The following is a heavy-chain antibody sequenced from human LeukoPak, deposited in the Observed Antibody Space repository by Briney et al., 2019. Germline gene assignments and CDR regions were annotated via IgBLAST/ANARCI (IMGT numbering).Heavy chain of an antibody. CDR1: GDSISTGNSY. D-gene: IGHD3-22*01. J-gene: IGHJ4*02. Sequence: SETLSLTCTVSGDSISTGNSYWGWIRQPPGKGLEWIGGIYYSGSTYYNPSLKSRVTISVGTSKNQFSLKLSSVTAADTAVYYCARRYYYDSSGYYCVYFDYWGQGTLVTVSS. CDR3: ARRYYYDSSGYYCVYFDY. V-gene: IGHV4-39*01. CDR2: IYYSGST.